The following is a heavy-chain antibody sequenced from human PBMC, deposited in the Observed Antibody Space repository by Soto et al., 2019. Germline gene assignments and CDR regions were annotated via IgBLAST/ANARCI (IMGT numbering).Heavy chain of an antibody. J-gene: IGHJ5*02. V-gene: IGHV4-4*07. CDR1: GGSISSYY. CDR3: ARDLARYCTNGVCRSNWFDP. D-gene: IGHD2-8*01. CDR2: IYTSGST. Sequence: XATLSLTCTVSGGSISSYYWSWIRQPSGKGLEWIGRIYTSGSTNYNPSLKSRVTMSVDTSKNQFSLKLSSVTAADTAVYYCARDLARYCTNGVCRSNWFDPWGQGTLVTVSS.